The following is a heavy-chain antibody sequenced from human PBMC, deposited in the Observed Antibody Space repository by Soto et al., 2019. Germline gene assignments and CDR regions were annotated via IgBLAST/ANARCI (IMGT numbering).Heavy chain of an antibody. J-gene: IGHJ4*02. Sequence: GGSLRPSVTAFGITLRTYGMPWVRQAPGKGLEWVAVISYDGSNKYYADSVKGRFTISRDNSKNTLYLQMNSLRAEDTAVYYCAKDRSSGWYEYFDYWGQGT. CDR2: ISYDGSNK. CDR1: GITLRTYG. CDR3: AKDRSSGWYEYFDY. V-gene: IGHV3-30*18. D-gene: IGHD6-19*01.